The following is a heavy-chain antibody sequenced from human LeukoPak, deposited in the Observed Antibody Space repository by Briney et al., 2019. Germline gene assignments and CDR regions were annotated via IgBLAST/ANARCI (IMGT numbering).Heavy chain of an antibody. CDR1: GYTFTSYG. CDR2: ISTFNGDT. Sequence: GASVKVSCKASGYTFTSYGITWVRQAPGQGLEWMGWISTFNGDTSYAQKFQGRVTMTTDTSTSTAYMELRSLRSDDTAVYYCARDGTYGYNYFDYWGQGTLVTVSS. CDR3: ARDGTYGYNYFDY. D-gene: IGHD5-18*01. V-gene: IGHV1-18*01. J-gene: IGHJ4*02.